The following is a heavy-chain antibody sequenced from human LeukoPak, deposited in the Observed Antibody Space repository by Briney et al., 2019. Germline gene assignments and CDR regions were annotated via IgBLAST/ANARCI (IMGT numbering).Heavy chain of an antibody. D-gene: IGHD3-22*01. Sequence: PGGTLRLSCAPSGFTFCSCDMSWVPQAPGRGLVGVLAISGSGGSTSYAESLTGRFTISRDNSKHSLYLQMNSRRGGDGAVFYYARAPYYDSSGYYDYWGQGTLVTDSS. CDR3: ARAPYYDSSGYYDY. CDR2: ISGSGGST. V-gene: IGHV3-23*01. J-gene: IGHJ4*02. CDR1: GFTFCSCD.